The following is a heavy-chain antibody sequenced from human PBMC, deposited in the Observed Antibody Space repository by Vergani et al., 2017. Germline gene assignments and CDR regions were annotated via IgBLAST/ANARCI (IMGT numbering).Heavy chain of an antibody. J-gene: IGHJ4*01. Sequence: QVQLVQSGAEVKKPGASVKVSCKASGYTFTSAEINWVRQATGQGLEWMGWEKPNSGSTDYAQKFQGRVTMTRDTSINTAYMELSSLTSEDTAVYYCARRVPHFDYWGHGTVVTVSS. CDR2: EKPNSGST. CDR1: GYTFTSAE. V-gene: IGHV1-8*01. CDR3: ARRVPHFDY.